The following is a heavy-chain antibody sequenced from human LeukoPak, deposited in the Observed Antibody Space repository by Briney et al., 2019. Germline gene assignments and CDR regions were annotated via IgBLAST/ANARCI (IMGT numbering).Heavy chain of an antibody. V-gene: IGHV1-24*01. D-gene: IGHD2-15*01. CDR3: ATVIYCSGGSYYPTFDY. J-gene: IGHJ4*02. CDR1: GYTLTELS. Sequence: ASVKVSCKVSGYTLTELSMHWVRQAPGKGLEWMGGFDPEDGETIYAQKFQGRVTMTEDTSTDTAYMELSSLRSEDTAVYYCATVIYCSGGSYYPTFDYWGQGTLVTVSS. CDR2: FDPEDGET.